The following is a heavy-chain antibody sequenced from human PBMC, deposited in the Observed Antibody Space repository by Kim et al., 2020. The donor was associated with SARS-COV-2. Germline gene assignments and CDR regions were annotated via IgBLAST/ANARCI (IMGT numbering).Heavy chain of an antibody. Sequence: SETLSLTCTVSGGSISSGGYYWSWIRQHPGKGLEWIGYIYYSGSTYYNPSLKSRVTISVDTSKNQFSLKLSSVTAADTAVYYCARVPINYLYYYDSSGSRGWFDPWGQGTLVTVSS. CDR2: IYYSGST. J-gene: IGHJ5*02. CDR1: GGSISSGGYY. V-gene: IGHV4-31*03. D-gene: IGHD3-22*01. CDR3: ARVPINYLYYYDSSGSRGWFDP.